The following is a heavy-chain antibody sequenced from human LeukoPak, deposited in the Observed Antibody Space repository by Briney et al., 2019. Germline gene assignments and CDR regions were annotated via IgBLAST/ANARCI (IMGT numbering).Heavy chain of an antibody. V-gene: IGHV1-8*01. CDR2: MNPNSGNT. J-gene: IGHJ5*02. D-gene: IGHD3-10*01. CDR1: GYSFTSDD. Sequence: ASVKVSCKASGYSFTSDDMNWVRQPPGQGLEWMGWMNPNSGNTAYAQKFQGRITMTRDASIRTAYMELNSLRSEDTAVYYCVRLFVQEPSGWFDPWGQGTLVTVS. CDR3: VRLFVQEPSGWFDP.